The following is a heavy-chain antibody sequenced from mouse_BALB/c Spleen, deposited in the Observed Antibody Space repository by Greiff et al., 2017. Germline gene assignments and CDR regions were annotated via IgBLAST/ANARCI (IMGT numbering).Heavy chain of an antibody. J-gene: IGHJ3*01. D-gene: IGHD2-14*01. Sequence: EVQGVESGGGLVQPGGSRKLSCAASGFTFSSFGMHWVRQAPEKGLEWVAYISSGSSTIYYADTVKGRFTISRDNPKNTLFLQMTSLRSEDTAMYYCARDDRRGFAYWGQGTLVTVSA. CDR2: ISSGSSTI. V-gene: IGHV5-17*02. CDR1: GFTFSSFG. CDR3: ARDDRRGFAY.